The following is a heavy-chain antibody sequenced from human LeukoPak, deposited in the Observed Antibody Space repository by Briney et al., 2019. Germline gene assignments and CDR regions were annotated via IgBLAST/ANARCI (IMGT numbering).Heavy chain of an antibody. J-gene: IGHJ6*02. Sequence: PSETLSLTCTVSGGSISSYYWSWIRQPPGKGLEWIGYIYYSGSTNYNPSLKSRVTISVDTSKNQFSLKLSSVTAADTAVYYCARDPSYCGGGSCYGVGYGMDVWGQGTTVTVSS. CDR3: ARDPSYCGGGSCYGVGYGMDV. CDR1: GGSISSYY. V-gene: IGHV4-59*01. D-gene: IGHD2-15*01. CDR2: IYYSGST.